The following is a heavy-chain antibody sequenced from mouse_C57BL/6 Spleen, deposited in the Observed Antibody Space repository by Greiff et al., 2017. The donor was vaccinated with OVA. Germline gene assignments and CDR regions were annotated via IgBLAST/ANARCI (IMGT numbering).Heavy chain of an antibody. J-gene: IGHJ2*01. CDR2: ISSGGDYI. CDR3: TRGIYYYGSSYGFYFDY. CDR1: GFTFSSYA. D-gene: IGHD1-1*01. V-gene: IGHV5-9-1*02. Sequence: EVKVVESGEGLVKPGGSLKLSCAASGFTFSSYAMSWVRQTPEKRLEWVAYISSGGDYIYYADTVKGRFTISRDNARNTLYLQMSSLKSEDTAMYYCTRGIYYYGSSYGFYFDYWGQGTTLTVSS.